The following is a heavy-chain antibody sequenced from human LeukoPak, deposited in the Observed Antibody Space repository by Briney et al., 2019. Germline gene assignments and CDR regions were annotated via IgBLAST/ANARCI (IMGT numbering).Heavy chain of an antibody. CDR3: ARDPRKQLVLPKTNWFDP. D-gene: IGHD6-13*01. J-gene: IGHJ5*02. CDR1: GYTFTSYG. CDR2: INAYNGNT. V-gene: IGHV1-18*01. Sequence: GASVKVSCKASGYTFTSYGISWVRQAPGQGLEWMGRINAYNGNTNYAQKLQGRVTMTTDTSTSTAYMELRSLRSDDTAVYYCARDPRKQLVLPKTNWFDPWGQGTLVTVSS.